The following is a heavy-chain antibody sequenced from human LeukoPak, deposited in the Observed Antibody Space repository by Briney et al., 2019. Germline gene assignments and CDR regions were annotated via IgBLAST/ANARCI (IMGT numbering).Heavy chain of an antibody. D-gene: IGHD4-11*01. CDR1: GFTISSYT. J-gene: IGHJ4*02. CDR3: AKDAPPTVTTYYFDY. Sequence: GGSLRLSCAASGFTISSYTMMWVRQAPGKGLEWVSYVSSSGSSIYYADSVKGRFSISRDNAKKSVYLQMHSLRVEDTAVYYCAKDAPPTVTTYYFDYWGQGTLVTVSS. CDR2: VSSSGSSI. V-gene: IGHV3-48*01.